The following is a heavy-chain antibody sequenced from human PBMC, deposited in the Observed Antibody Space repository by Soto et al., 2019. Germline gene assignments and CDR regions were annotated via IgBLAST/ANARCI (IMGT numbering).Heavy chain of an antibody. V-gene: IGHV3-23*01. CDR2: ISGSGGST. CDR3: AKVGLNTKRYCTNGVCYRNFDY. Sequence: GSLRLSCAASGFTFSSYAMSWVRQAPGKGLEWVSAISGSGGSTYYADSVKGRFTISRDNSKNTLYLQMNSLRAEDTTVYYCAKVGLNTKRYCTNGVCYRNFDYWGQGTLVTVSS. J-gene: IGHJ4*02. D-gene: IGHD2-8*01. CDR1: GFTFSSYA.